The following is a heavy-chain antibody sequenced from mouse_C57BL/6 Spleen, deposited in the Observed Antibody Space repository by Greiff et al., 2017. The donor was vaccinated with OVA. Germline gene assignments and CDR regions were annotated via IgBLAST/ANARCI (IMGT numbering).Heavy chain of an antibody. J-gene: IGHJ2*01. CDR2: IYPGDGDT. D-gene: IGHD2-5*01. CDR3: AREGVYSNFLDY. V-gene: IGHV1-82*01. Sequence: QVQLKESGPELVKPGASVKISCKASGYAFSSSWMNWVKQRPGKGLEWIGRIYPGDGDTNYNGKFKGKATLTADKSSSTAYMQLSSLTSEDSAVYFCAREGVYSNFLDYWGQGTTLTVSS. CDR1: GYAFSSSW.